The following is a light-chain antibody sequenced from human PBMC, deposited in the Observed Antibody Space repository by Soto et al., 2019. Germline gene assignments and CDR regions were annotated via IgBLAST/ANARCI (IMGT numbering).Light chain of an antibody. V-gene: IGLV1-44*01. Sequence: QSVLTQPPSTSGTPGQRVTISCSGGSSNIGTYTVSWYQQFPETAPKLLIYGSNQRPSGVPDRFSGSKSGTSASLSIGGLKSEDEADYYCAAWDDRLNGPTFGGGTKLPVL. J-gene: IGLJ2*01. CDR3: AAWDDRLNGPT. CDR2: GSN. CDR1: SSNIGTYT.